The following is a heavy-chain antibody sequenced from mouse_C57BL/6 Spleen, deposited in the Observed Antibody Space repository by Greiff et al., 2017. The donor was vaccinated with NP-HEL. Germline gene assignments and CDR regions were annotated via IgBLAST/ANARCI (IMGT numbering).Heavy chain of an antibody. Sequence: DVKLVESEGGLVQPGSSMKLSCTASGFTFSDYYMAWVRQVPEKGLEWVANINYDGSSTYYLDSLKSRFIISRDNAKNILYLQMSSLKSEDTATYYCAREDQNWSWFAYWGQGTLVTVSA. CDR2: INYDGSST. D-gene: IGHD4-1*01. CDR1: GFTFSDYY. V-gene: IGHV5-16*01. CDR3: AREDQNWSWFAY. J-gene: IGHJ3*01.